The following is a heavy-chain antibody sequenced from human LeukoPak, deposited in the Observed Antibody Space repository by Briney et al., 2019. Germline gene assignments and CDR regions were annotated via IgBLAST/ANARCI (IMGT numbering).Heavy chain of an antibody. Sequence: ASVKVSCKASGYTFTSYGISWVRQAPGQGLEWMGWISAYNGNTNYAQKLQGRVTMTTDTSTSTAYMELRSLRSDDTAVYYCARDLSPARGYIVVVPAAIGYWGQGTLVTVSS. CDR2: ISAYNGNT. D-gene: IGHD2-2*01. CDR3: ARDLSPARGYIVVVPAAIGY. CDR1: GYTFTSYG. J-gene: IGHJ4*02. V-gene: IGHV1-18*01.